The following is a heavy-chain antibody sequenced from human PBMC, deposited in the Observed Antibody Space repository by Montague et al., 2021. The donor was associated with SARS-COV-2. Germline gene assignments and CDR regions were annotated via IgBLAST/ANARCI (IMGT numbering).Heavy chain of an antibody. J-gene: IGHJ3*02. D-gene: IGHD3-9*01. Sequence: PALVKPTKTLTLTCTLSGFSLSTSGMRASWIRQPPGKALEWLARIDWDDDKFYSTSLKTRLTISKDTSKNQVVLTMTNIDPVDTATYYCARSYYDILTNYYDAFDIWGQGTMVTVSS. CDR1: GFSLSTSGMR. V-gene: IGHV2-70*04. CDR3: ARSYYDILTNYYDAFDI. CDR2: IDWDDDK.